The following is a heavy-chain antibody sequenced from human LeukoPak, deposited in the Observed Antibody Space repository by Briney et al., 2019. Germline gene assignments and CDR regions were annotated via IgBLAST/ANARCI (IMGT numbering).Heavy chain of an antibody. J-gene: IGHJ5*02. V-gene: IGHV1-46*01. CDR2: INPSGGST. D-gene: IGHD4-17*01. CDR3: ARDSGEGNWFDP. CDR1: GYTFTSYD. Sequence: GASVKVSCKASGYTFTSYDMHWVRQAPGQGLEWMGIINPSGGSTSYAQKFQGRVTMTRDTSTSTVYMELSSLRSEDTAVYYCARDSGEGNWFDPWGQGTLITVSS.